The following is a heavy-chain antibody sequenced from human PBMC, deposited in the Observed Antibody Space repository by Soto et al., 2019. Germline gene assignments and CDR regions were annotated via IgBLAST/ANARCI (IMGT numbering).Heavy chain of an antibody. CDR1: GFSFSAYY. Sequence: GGSLRLSCAASGFSFSAYYMTWIRQAPGKGLEWLSFVSSTSTYASSADSVKGRFTISRDIAKNSVSLQMNSLRAEDTAVYYCARGANWNGGMYFDSWGQGILVTVSS. D-gene: IGHD1-1*01. J-gene: IGHJ4*02. V-gene: IGHV3-11*03. CDR3: ARGANWNGGMYFDS. CDR2: VSSTSTYA.